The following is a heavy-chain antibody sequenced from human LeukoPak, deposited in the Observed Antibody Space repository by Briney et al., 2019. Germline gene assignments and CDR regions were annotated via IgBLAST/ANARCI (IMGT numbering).Heavy chain of an antibody. V-gene: IGHV4-38-2*02. Sequence: SETLSLTCTVSGYSISSGYYWGWVRQPPGKGLEWIGSIYYSGSTYYNPSLKSRVTISVDTSKNQFSLKLSSVTAADTAVYYCASGIEIPRFDYWGQGTLVTVSS. CDR3: ASGIEIPRFDY. D-gene: IGHD1-26*01. CDR1: GYSISSGYY. CDR2: IYYSGST. J-gene: IGHJ4*02.